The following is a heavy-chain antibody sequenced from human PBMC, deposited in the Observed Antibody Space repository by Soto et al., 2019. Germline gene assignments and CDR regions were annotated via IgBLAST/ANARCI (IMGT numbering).Heavy chain of an antibody. Sequence: PGESLKISCKGSGYSFTSYWISWVRQMPGKGLEWMGRIDPSDSYTNYSPSFQGHVTISADKSISTAYLQWSSLKASDTAMYYCARLGSVYANPGYYYGMDVWGQGTTVTVS. CDR2: IDPSDSYT. J-gene: IGHJ6*02. V-gene: IGHV5-10-1*01. D-gene: IGHD2-8*01. CDR1: GYSFTSYW. CDR3: ARLGSVYANPGYYYGMDV.